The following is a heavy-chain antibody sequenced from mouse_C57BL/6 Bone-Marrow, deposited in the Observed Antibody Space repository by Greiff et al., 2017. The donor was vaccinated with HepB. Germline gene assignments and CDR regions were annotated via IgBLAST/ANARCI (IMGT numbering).Heavy chain of an antibody. CDR1: GYTITSYW. J-gene: IGHJ4*01. V-gene: IGHV1-64*01. Sequence: QVQLQQPGAELVKPGASVKLSCKASGYTITSYWMHWVKQRPGQGLEWIGMIHPNSGSTNYNEKFKSKATLTVDKSSSTAYMQLSSLTSEDSAVYYCARGIYYDYDGRGLYYAMDYWGQGTSVTVSS. D-gene: IGHD2-4*01. CDR3: ARGIYYDYDGRGLYYAMDY. CDR2: IHPNSGST.